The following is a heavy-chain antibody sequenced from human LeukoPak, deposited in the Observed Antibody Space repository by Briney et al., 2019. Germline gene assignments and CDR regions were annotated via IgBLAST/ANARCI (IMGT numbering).Heavy chain of an antibody. CDR1: GFTFSSDA. Sequence: PGGSLRLSCAASGFTFSSDAMSWVRQAPGKGVEWGSAISGSGGSTYYADSVKGRFTISRDNSKNTLYLQMNSLRAEDTAVYYCAKGSGPLHAYYLDYWGQGTLVTVSS. CDR3: AKGSGPLHAYYLDY. J-gene: IGHJ4*02. D-gene: IGHD6-25*01. V-gene: IGHV3-23*01. CDR2: ISGSGGST.